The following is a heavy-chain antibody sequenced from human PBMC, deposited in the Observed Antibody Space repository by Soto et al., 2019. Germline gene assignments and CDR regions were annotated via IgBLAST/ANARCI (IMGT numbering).Heavy chain of an antibody. Sequence: QVQLVESGGGVVQPGRSLRLSCAASGLTFSSYGMHWVRQAPGKGLEWVALILYDGKKNYYADSVKGRFTISRDNSKNTLYLQMTSLRAEDTAVYYCAKDEVLVEVVARDYYGMDVWGQGTTVTVSS. D-gene: IGHD2-15*01. V-gene: IGHV3-30*18. CDR3: AKDEVLVEVVARDYYGMDV. J-gene: IGHJ6*02. CDR1: GLTFSSYG. CDR2: ILYDGKKN.